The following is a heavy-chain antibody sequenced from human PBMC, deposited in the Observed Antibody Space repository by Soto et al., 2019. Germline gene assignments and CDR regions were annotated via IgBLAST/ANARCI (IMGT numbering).Heavy chain of an antibody. CDR3: AKDGGAAALDY. CDR1: GFTFSSYG. D-gene: IGHD2-15*01. CDR2: ISYDGSNK. Sequence: QVQLVESGGGVVQPGRSLRLSCAASGFTFSSYGMHWVRQAPGKGLEWVAVISYDGSNKYYADSVKGRFTISRDNSKNTLYLQMNSLRAADTAVYYCAKDGGAAALDYWGQGTLVTVSS. J-gene: IGHJ4*02. V-gene: IGHV3-30*18.